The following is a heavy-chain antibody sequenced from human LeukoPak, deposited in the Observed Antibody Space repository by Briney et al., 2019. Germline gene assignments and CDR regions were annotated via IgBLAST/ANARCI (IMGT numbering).Heavy chain of an antibody. V-gene: IGHV3-23*01. D-gene: IGHD3-22*01. CDR1: GFTFSNYA. CDR3: AKGRYESSGFNWAA. J-gene: IGHJ4*02. CDR2: LSGSGGSA. Sequence: SGGSLRLSCAASGFTFSNYAMTWVRQAPGKGLEWVSALSGSGGSAYYADSVKGRFTISRDNSKNTLYLQMNSLRAEGTAVYYCAKGRYESSGFNWAAWGQGTLVTVSS.